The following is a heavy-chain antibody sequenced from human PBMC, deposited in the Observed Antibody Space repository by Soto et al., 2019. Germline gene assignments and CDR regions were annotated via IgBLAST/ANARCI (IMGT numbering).Heavy chain of an antibody. V-gene: IGHV4-34*01. CDR3: ARVERGTATTVVDAFDI. CDR1: GGSFSGYY. J-gene: IGHJ3*02. D-gene: IGHD1-1*01. Sequence: PSETLSLTCAVYGGSFSGYYWSWNRQPPGKGLEWIGEINHSGSTNYNPSLKSRVTISVDTSKNQFSLKMSSVTAADTALYYCARVERGTATTVVDAFDIWGPGTMVTVSS. CDR2: INHSGST.